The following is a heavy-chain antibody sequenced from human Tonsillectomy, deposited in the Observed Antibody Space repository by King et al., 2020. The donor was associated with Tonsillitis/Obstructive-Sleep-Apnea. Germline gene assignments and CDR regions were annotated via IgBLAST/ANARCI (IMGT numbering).Heavy chain of an antibody. J-gene: IGHJ5*02. V-gene: IGHV1-69*01. CDR2: IIPIFGTA. Sequence: VQLVQSGAEVKKPGSSVKVSCKASGVTFSSYAISWVRQAPGQGLECMGGIIPIFGTAHYAQKFQGRVTITGDDSTSTAYMELGSMRSEDTAVYYCARVGVVPASVNWFDPWGQGTLVTVSS. D-gene: IGHD2-2*01. CDR3: ARVGVVPASVNWFDP. CDR1: GVTFSSYA.